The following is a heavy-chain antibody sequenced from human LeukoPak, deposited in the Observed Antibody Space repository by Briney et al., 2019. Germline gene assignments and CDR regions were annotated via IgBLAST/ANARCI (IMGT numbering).Heavy chain of an antibody. CDR3: ARLDSGDYFFDY. CDR1: GGSISSGTYY. Sequence: SETLSLTCTVSGGSISSGTYYWGWIRQPPGKGLEWLGTVFYGGTPYYNPSLKSRVTISVDTSKNHFSLGLSSVTAADTAVYDCARLDSGDYFFDYWGQGSLVTVSS. D-gene: IGHD4-17*01. CDR2: VFYGGTP. J-gene: IGHJ4*02. V-gene: IGHV4-39*02.